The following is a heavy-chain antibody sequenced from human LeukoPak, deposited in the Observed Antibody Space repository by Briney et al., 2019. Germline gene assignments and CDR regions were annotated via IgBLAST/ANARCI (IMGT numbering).Heavy chain of an antibody. J-gene: IGHJ6*02. V-gene: IGHV4-59*01. Sequence: SETLSLTCTVSGGSISNYWWSWIRQPPGKGLEWIGYVFDSGGTNYNPSLKSRVTISVDTSKKQFSLKLSSVTAADTAVYYCARGESKRYSGYDYYVMDVWGQGTTVTVSS. CDR2: VFDSGGT. CDR3: ARGESKRYSGYDYYVMDV. CDR1: GGSISNYW. D-gene: IGHD5-12*01.